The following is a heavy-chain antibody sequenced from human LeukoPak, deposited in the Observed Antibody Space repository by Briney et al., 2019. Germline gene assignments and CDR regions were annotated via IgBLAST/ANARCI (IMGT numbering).Heavy chain of an antibody. CDR3: ARGGNYWPQWWFDP. J-gene: IGHJ5*02. CDR2: FYHSGNN. V-gene: IGHV4-38-2*02. CDR1: GYSISSGYY. D-gene: IGHD1-26*01. Sequence: SETLSLTCTVSGYSISSGYYWGWIRQPPGKGLEWIGIFYHSGNNYYNPSLKSRVTISLDTSKNQFSLKLNSVTAADTAVYYCARGGNYWPQWWFDPWGRGTLVSVSS.